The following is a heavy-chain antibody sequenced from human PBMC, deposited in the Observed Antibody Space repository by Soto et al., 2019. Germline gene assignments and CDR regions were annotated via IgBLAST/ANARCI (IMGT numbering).Heavy chain of an antibody. V-gene: IGHV3-13*01. CDR1: GFTFSSHD. CDR2: IDSAGDT. Sequence: EVQVVESGGGLVEPGGSLRLSCVASGFTFSSHDMHWVRQVTGKGLEWVSGIDSAGDTKYTASVKGRFTISRENAENSLNLQMNSLRAGDTAVYYCARGGVRGVSWNWFDTWGQGTLVTVSS. J-gene: IGHJ5*02. CDR3: ARGGVRGVSWNWFDT. D-gene: IGHD3-10*01.